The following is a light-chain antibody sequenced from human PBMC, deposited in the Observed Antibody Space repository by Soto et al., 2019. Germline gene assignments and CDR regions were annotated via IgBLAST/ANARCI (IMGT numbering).Light chain of an antibody. CDR1: QSVSSN. J-gene: IGKJ4*01. CDR2: DIS. CDR3: QQYNDWPLN. Sequence: EIVRTPSPATLSVSPGERATLSCRASQSVSSNLAWYQQKPGQAPSLLIYDISARATGIPTRFSGSGSGTEFTLTISSLQSEDFAVYYCQQYNDWPLNCGGGTKVDIK. V-gene: IGKV3D-15*01.